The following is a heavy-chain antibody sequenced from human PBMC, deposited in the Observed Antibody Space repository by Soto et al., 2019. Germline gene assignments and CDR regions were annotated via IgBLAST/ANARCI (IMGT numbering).Heavy chain of an antibody. V-gene: IGHV1-18*04. CDR2: ISAYNGNT. J-gene: IGHJ5*02. Sequence: QVQLVQSGAEVKKPGASVKVSCKASGYTFTSYGISWVRQAPGQGLEWMGWISAYNGNTNYAQKLQGRVTMTTDTSTSTAYMELRSLRSDDTAVYYCARVRAQMYIVVVPAQLGTNWFDPWGQGTLVTVSS. CDR3: ARVRAQMYIVVVPAQLGTNWFDP. D-gene: IGHD2-2*01. CDR1: GYTFTSYG.